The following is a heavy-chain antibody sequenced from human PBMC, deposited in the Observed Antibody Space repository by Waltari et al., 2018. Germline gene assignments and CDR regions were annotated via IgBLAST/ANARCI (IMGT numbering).Heavy chain of an antibody. J-gene: IGHJ6*02. D-gene: IGHD3-9*01. CDR3: ARGNDVPRYFYAMDV. Sequence: VQLQESGPGLVKPSETLSLVCTVSSGSISSYCWNWIRQPPGKGLEWLGFIYYSGNAEYNPSLRSRVTLSVDTSKDQVSLKLRSVTAADTAVYYCARGNDVPRYFYAMDVWGQGTTITVSS. CDR2: IYYSGNA. V-gene: IGHV4-59*01. CDR1: SGSISSYC.